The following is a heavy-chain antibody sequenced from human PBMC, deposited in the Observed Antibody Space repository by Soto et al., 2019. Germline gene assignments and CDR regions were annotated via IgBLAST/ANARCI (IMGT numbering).Heavy chain of an antibody. J-gene: IGHJ5*02. D-gene: IGHD4-4*01. CDR2: ISAYNGNT. CDR1: GYTFTSYG. CDR3: ARDRSSTTYSSNWFDP. Sequence: QVQLVQSGAEVKKPGAAVKVSCKASGYTFTSYGISWVRQAPGQGLEWMGWISAYNGNTNYAQKLQGRVTMTTDTSTSTAYMELRSLRSDDTAVYYCARDRSSTTYSSNWFDPWGQGTLVTVSS. V-gene: IGHV1-18*04.